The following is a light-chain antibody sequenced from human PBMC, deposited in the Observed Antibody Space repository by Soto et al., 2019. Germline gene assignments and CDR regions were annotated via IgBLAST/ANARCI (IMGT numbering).Light chain of an antibody. CDR3: RSYSSSSTLYV. CDR1: SSDVGGSNY. J-gene: IGLJ1*01. CDR2: DVS. Sequence: QSVLTQPASVSGSPGQSITISCTGTSSDVGGSNYVSWYQQHPGKAPKLMIYDVSNRPSGVSNRFSGSKSGNTASLTSSGLPAVDVAEYYYRSYSSSSTLYVFGTGTKLTVL. V-gene: IGLV2-14*03.